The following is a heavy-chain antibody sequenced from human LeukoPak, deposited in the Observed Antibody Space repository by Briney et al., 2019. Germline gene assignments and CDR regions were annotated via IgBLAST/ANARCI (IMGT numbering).Heavy chain of an antibody. CDR1: GGSVSFTNW. CDR2: VHLDGRT. D-gene: IGHD2-15*01. V-gene: IGHV4-4*02. Sequence: SGTLSLICGVSGGSVSFTNWWTWVRQPPGKGLEWIGEVHLDGRTNYNPSLQSRLTMSVDFSENHISLKLTSVTAADTAVYYCAREPRSPGGRGRPFDFWGQGSLVTVSS. J-gene: IGHJ4*02. CDR3: AREPRSPGGRGRPFDF.